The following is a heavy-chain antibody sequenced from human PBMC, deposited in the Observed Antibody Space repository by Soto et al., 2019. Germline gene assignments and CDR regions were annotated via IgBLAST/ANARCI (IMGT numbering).Heavy chain of an antibody. J-gene: IGHJ6*02. CDR2: ISGSSSTI. Sequence: GGSLRLSCAASGFTFSRYSMNWVRQATGKGLEWVSHISGSSSTIYYTDSVKGRFTVSRDNAKNSLYLQMNSLRDEDTAVYFCAKTSLRVYYYGMDVWGQGTTVTVSS. V-gene: IGHV3-48*02. CDR1: GFTFSRYS. CDR3: AKTSLRVYYYGMDV.